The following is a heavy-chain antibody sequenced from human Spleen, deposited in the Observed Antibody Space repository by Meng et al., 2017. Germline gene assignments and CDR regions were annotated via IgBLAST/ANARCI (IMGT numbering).Heavy chain of an antibody. CDR2: ISVYNGNT. CDR3: ATDVYDSSGYGENRFDH. V-gene: IGHV1-18*01. Sequence: QVQLVQSGAEVKKPGASVKVTCKASGYPFTSHGIRWVRQAPGQGLEWMGWISVYNGNTIYAQKLQGRVPVTTDTSTTTAYMELRSLRSYDTAVYYSATDVYDSSGYGENRFDHWAQGTLVTVSS. J-gene: IGHJ5*02. D-gene: IGHD3-22*01. CDR1: GYPFTSHG.